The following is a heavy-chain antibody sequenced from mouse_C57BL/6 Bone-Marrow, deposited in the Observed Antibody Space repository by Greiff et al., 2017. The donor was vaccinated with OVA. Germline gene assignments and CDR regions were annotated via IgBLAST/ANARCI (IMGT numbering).Heavy chain of an antibody. V-gene: IGHV1-69*01. CDR3: ARRRGSSVDY. J-gene: IGHJ2*01. CDR1: GYTFTSYW. Sequence: QVQLQQPGAELVMPGASVKLSCKASGYTFTSYWMHWVKQRPGQGLEWIGEIDPSDSYTNYNQKFKGKSTLTVDKSSSTAYMQLSSLTSEDSAVYYCARRRGSSVDYWGQGTTLTVSS. CDR2: IDPSDSYT. D-gene: IGHD1-1*01.